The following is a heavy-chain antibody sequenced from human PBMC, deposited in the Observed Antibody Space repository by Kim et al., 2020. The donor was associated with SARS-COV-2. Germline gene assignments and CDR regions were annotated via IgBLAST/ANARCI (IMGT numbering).Heavy chain of an antibody. Sequence: TKYSEEFQGRVTMTTETPTSTAHMELRSLRSDDTAVYYCARGGRMATTDYWGQGTLVTVSS. J-gene: IGHJ4*02. V-gene: IGHV1-18*01. D-gene: IGHD5-12*01. CDR3: ARGGRMATTDY. CDR2: T.